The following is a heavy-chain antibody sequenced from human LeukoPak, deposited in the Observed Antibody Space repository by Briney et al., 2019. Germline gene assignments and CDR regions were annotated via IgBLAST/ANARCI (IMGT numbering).Heavy chain of an antibody. J-gene: IGHJ5*02. V-gene: IGHV4-59*08. Sequence: SETLSLTCTVSGGSIGSYYWSWIRQPPGKGLEWIGYIYYSGSTNYNPSLKSRVTISVDTSKNQFSLKLSSVTAADTAVYYCARHGDIVVVPAAYNWFDPWGQGTLVTVSS. D-gene: IGHD2-2*01. CDR3: ARHGDIVVVPAAYNWFDP. CDR1: GGSIGSYY. CDR2: IYYSGST.